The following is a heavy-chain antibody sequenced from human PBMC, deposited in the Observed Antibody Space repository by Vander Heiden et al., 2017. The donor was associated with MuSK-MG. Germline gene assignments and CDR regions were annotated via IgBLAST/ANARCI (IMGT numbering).Heavy chain of an antibody. CDR1: GFTFSRYW. Sequence: EVQRLASGGGLVQPGGSLSLSCAASGFTFSRYWMGWVRQAPGKGVEWVAKIKQGGREKVEVDSVKGRFTVSRDNAKNSLCLEMTSLRAEDTAVYDGARVRRSTLDYGGRGTMVTVYS. V-gene: IGHV3-7*01. D-gene: IGHD3-10*01. CDR3: ARVRRSTLDY. CDR2: IKQGGREK. J-gene: IGHJ4*02.